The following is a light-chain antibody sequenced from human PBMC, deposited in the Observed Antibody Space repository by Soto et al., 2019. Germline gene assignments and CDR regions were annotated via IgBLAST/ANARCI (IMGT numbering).Light chain of an antibody. V-gene: IGKV3-15*01. J-gene: IGKJ1*01. CDR2: GAS. CDR3: QQYNRWRT. Sequence: EIVMTQSPATLSVSPGERATLSCRASQSVNSNLAWYQQKPGQSPRLLIYGASTRATGIPARFSGSGSGTEFTFTISSLQSEDFAVYYCQQYNRWRTFGQGTKVDIK. CDR1: QSVNSN.